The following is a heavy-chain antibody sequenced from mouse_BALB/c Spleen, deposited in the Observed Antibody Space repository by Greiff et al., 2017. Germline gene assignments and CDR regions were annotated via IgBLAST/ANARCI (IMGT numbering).Heavy chain of an antibody. D-gene: IGHD2-2*01. V-gene: IGHV1S81*02. J-gene: IGHJ1*01. CDR1: GYTFTSYY. CDR2: INPSNGGT. CDR3: TRGGYGWYFDV. Sequence: VQLQQSGAELVKPGASVNLSCKASGYTFTSYYMYWVKQRPGQGLEWIGEINPSNGGTNFNEKFKSKATLTVDKSSSTAYMQLSSLTSEDSAVYYCTRGGYGWYFDVWGAGTTVTVSS.